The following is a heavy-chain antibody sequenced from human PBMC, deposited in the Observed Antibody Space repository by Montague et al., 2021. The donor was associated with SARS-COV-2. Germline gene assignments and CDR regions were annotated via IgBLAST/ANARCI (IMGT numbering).Heavy chain of an antibody. D-gene: IGHD2-2*01. CDR2: IYDTGST. CDR1: GDPITNYY. V-gene: IGHV4-59*01. J-gene: IGHJ5*02. Sequence: SETLSLTCTVSGDPITNYYWTWIRQPPGEGLEWIGYIYDTGSTKYNPSLKSRVTMSIDTPKNQFSLILTSVTAADTAVYYCARDRSRAFCEDASCYSENWFAPWGQGTLVTVSS. CDR3: ARDRSRAFCEDASCYSENWFAP.